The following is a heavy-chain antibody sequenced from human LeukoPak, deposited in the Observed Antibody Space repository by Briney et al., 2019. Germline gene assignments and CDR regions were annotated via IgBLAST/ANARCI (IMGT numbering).Heavy chain of an antibody. CDR2: IRYDGSNK. Sequence: PGGSLRLSCAASGFTFSSYGMHWVRQAPGKGLEWVAFIRYDGSNKYYADSVKGRFTISRDNSKNTLYLQMNSLRAEDTAVYYCAKGLIQLVLFSRNWFDPWGQGTLVTVSS. D-gene: IGHD5-18*01. CDR1: GFTFSSYG. CDR3: AKGLIQLVLFSRNWFDP. J-gene: IGHJ5*02. V-gene: IGHV3-30*02.